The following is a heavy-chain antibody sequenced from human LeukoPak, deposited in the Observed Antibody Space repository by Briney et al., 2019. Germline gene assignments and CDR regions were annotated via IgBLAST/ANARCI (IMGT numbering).Heavy chain of an antibody. CDR2: INHSGST. CDR3: ARAGFDP. V-gene: IGHV4-34*01. J-gene: IGHJ5*02. CDR1: GGSFSGYY. Sequence: PSETLSLTCVVYGGSFSGYYWSWIRQPPGKGLEWIGEINHSGSTNYNPSLKSRVTISVDTSKNQFSLKLSSVTAADTAVCYCARAGFDPWGQGTLVTVSS.